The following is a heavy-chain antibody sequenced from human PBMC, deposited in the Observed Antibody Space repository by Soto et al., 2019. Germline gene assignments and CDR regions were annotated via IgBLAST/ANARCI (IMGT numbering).Heavy chain of an antibody. CDR3: EHRPRGFSYHFDY. CDR1: GFSLTTRGVG. CDR2: IYWDDDE. D-gene: IGHD5-18*01. J-gene: IGHJ4*02. V-gene: IGHV2-5*02. Sequence: QITLKESGPTLVKPTQTLTLTCTFSGFSLTTRGVGVCWIRQPPGNALEWLALIYWDDDEGYSHSLNSRLTITQDTPKNPVVLTMTNMDTVDTATYSCEHRPRGFSYHFDYWGQGTLVTVSS.